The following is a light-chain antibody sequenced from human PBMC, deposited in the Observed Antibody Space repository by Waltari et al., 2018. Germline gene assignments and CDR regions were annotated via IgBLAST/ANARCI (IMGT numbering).Light chain of an antibody. V-gene: IGLV3-19*01. CDR3: SSRELSGHVV. Sequence: SSDLTQAPAVSVALGQTVRITCQGDILRTYYGNWCRQKPGQPHELVIYGKNKRPSGIPDRFSASSSGNTASLIITGAQAEDEADYYCSSRELSGHVVFGGGTRLTVL. J-gene: IGLJ2*01. CDR1: ILRTYY. CDR2: GKN.